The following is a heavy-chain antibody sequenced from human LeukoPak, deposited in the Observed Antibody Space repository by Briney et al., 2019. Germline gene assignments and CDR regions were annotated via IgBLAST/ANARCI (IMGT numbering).Heavy chain of an antibody. Sequence: SQTLSLTCTVSGGSISSGGYYWSWIRQHPGKGLEWIGYIYYSGSTYYNPSLKSRVTISVDTSKNQFSLKLSSVTAADTAVYYCARDRYYDSSGSGDAFDIWGQGTMVTVSS. D-gene: IGHD3-22*01. V-gene: IGHV4-31*03. CDR3: ARDRYYDSSGSGDAFDI. J-gene: IGHJ3*02. CDR1: GGSISSGGYY. CDR2: IYYSGST.